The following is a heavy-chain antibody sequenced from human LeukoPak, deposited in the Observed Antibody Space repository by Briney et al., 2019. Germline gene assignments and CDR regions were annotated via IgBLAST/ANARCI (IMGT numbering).Heavy chain of an antibody. J-gene: IGHJ4*02. V-gene: IGHV1-2*02. CDR2: INPNSGGT. D-gene: IGHD6-19*01. CDR3: ARDLSSGSDLDY. Sequence: ASVKVSCKASGYTFTGYYVHWVRQAPGQGLEWMGWINPNSGGTNYAQKFQGRVTMTRDTSISTAYMELSRLRSDDTAVYYCARDLSSGSDLDYWGQGTLVTVSS. CDR1: GYTFTGYY.